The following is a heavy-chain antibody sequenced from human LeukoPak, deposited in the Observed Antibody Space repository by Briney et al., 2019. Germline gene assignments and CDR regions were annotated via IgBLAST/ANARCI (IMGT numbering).Heavy chain of an antibody. CDR3: AKEGLRGVYFDC. CDR1: GFTFDDYA. V-gene: IGHV3-9*01. Sequence: GRSLRLSCAASGFTFDDYAMHWVRQAPGKGLEWVSGISWNSGSIGYADSVKGRFTISRDNAKNSLYLQMNSLRAEDTALYYCAKEGLRGVYFDCWGQGTLVTVSS. J-gene: IGHJ4*02. D-gene: IGHD5-12*01. CDR2: ISWNSGSI.